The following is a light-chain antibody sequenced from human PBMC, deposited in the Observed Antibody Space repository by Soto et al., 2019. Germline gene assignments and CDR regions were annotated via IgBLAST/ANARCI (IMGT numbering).Light chain of an antibody. Sequence: EIVLTHSPGTLSLSPGERATLSCRASQSVSSSYLAWYQQKPGQAPRLLIYGASSRGTGIPDRFSGSGSGTAFTLTISRLEPEDFAVYYCQQYGSSPPYTFGQGTKLESK. CDR1: QSVSSSY. CDR3: QQYGSSPPYT. V-gene: IGKV3-20*01. CDR2: GAS. J-gene: IGKJ2*01.